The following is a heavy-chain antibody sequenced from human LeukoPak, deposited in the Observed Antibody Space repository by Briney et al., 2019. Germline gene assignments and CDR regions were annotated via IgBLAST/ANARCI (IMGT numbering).Heavy chain of an antibody. CDR2: IYSGGST. CDR1: GFTFSSYA. J-gene: IGHJ4*02. V-gene: IGHV3-66*01. Sequence: GGSLRLSCAASGFTFSSYAMSWVRQAPGKGLEWVSVIYSGGSTYYADSVKGRFTISRDNSKNTLYLQMNSLRAEDTAVYYCANTAGSSSGWAIDYWGQGTLVTVSS. D-gene: IGHD6-19*01. CDR3: ANTAGSSSGWAIDY.